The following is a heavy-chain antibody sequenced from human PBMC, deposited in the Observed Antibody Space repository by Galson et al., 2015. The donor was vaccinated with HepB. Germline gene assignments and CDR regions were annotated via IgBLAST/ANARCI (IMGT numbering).Heavy chain of an antibody. D-gene: IGHD5-18*01. CDR2: IYSGGST. Sequence: SLRLSCAASGFTVSSNYMSWVRQAPGKGLEWVSVIYSGGSTYYADSVKGRFTISRDNSKNTLYLQMNSLRAADTAVYYCARVLNSYGSSYYFDYWGQGTLVTVSS. J-gene: IGHJ4*02. V-gene: IGHV3-66*02. CDR1: GFTVSSNY. CDR3: ARVLNSYGSSYYFDY.